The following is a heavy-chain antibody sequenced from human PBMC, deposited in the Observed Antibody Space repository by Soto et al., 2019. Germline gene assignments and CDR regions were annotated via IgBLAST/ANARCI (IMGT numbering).Heavy chain of an antibody. CDR2: IYYSGST. J-gene: IGHJ4*02. Sequence: KRLEWIGYIYYSGSTNYNPSLKSRVTISVDTSKNQFSLKLSSVTAADTAVYYFVIQTCNSSSWYFGELDIWGQGTLVSVSS. CDR3: VIQTCNSSSWYFGELDI. V-gene: IGHV4-61*07. D-gene: IGHD6-13*01.